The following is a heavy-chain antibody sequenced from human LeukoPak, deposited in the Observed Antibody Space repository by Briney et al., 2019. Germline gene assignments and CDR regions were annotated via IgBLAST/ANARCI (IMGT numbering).Heavy chain of an antibody. CDR2: IYYSGST. J-gene: IGHJ4*02. V-gene: IGHV4-59*08. CDR3: ARHTGDWGSFDY. D-gene: IGHD7-27*01. CDR1: GGSISGYY. Sequence: SETLSLTCTVSGGSISGYYWSWIRQPPGKGLEWIGYIYYSGSTNYNPSLKSRVTISVDTSKNQFSLKLSSVTAADTAVYYCARHTGDWGSFDYWGQGTLVTVSS.